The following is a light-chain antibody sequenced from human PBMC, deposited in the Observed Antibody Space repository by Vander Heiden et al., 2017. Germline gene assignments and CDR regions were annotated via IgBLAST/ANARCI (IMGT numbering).Light chain of an antibody. J-gene: IGKJ4*01. CDR1: QSVLYSSNNKNC. V-gene: IGKV4-1*01. CDR3: QQEDSTPLT. Sequence: DIVMTQSPDSLAVSLGERATINCKSSQSVLYSSNNKNCLAWYQQKPGQSPKLLIYWASTRESGVPDRFSGRGSGTDFTLTISSLQAEDVAVYYCQQEDSTPLTFGGGTKVEIK. CDR2: WAS.